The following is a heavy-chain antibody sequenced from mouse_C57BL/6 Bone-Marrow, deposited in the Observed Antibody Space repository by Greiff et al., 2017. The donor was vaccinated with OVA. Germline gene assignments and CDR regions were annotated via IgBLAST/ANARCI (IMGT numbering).Heavy chain of an antibody. CDR2: IHPNSGST. CDR3: ARYYYGSSPGYFDV. CDR1: GYTFTSYW. Sequence: QVQLQQPGAELVKPGASVKLSCKASGYTFTSYWMHWVKQRPGQGLEWIGMIHPNSGSTNYNEKFKSKATLTVDKSSSTAYMQLSSLTSEDSAVYYCARYYYGSSPGYFDVWGTGTTVTVSS. J-gene: IGHJ1*03. V-gene: IGHV1-64*01. D-gene: IGHD1-1*01.